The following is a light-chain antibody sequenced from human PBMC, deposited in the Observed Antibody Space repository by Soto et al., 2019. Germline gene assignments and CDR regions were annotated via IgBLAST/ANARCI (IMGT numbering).Light chain of an antibody. J-gene: IGKJ4*01. CDR3: QQYYTTPLT. CDR1: QSVLYSSNNNNY. Sequence: DIVMTQSPDSLAVSLGERATINCKSSQSVLYSSNNNNYLAWYQQKPRQPPKLLIYWASTRESGVPDRFSGSGSGTDFTLTINSLQAEDVAVYYCQQYYTTPLTFGGGTKVEIK. V-gene: IGKV4-1*01. CDR2: WAS.